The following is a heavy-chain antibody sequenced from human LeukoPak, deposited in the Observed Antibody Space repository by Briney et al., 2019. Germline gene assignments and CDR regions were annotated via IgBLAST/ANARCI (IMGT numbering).Heavy chain of an antibody. CDR3: ARDPRFNWNDGNYYYGMDV. Sequence: PSETLSLTCTVSGASVSSSSYYWNWIRQPPGKGLEWIGYVYYSGTTKYNPSLKSRVTISGDTSKNQFSLRLTSVTAADTAMYYCARDPRFNWNDGNYYYGMDVWGKGTPVTVSS. J-gene: IGHJ6*04. CDR2: VYYSGTT. CDR1: GASVSSSSYY. V-gene: IGHV4-61*01. D-gene: IGHD1-1*01.